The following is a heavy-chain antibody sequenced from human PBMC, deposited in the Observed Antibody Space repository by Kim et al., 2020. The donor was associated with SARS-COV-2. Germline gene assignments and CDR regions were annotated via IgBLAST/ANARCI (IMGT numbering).Heavy chain of an antibody. Sequence: GGSLRLSCAASGFTFSDYWLHWVRQAPGKGLVWVSRISSDGSNTNYADSVQGRFTISRDNAKNTLYLQMNSLRAEDTAVYYCVRVPFKDGYINGLAYWGQGTLVTVSA. CDR3: VRVPFKDGYINGLAY. CDR2: ISSDGSNT. V-gene: IGHV3-74*01. D-gene: IGHD5-12*01. J-gene: IGHJ4*02. CDR1: GFTFSDYW.